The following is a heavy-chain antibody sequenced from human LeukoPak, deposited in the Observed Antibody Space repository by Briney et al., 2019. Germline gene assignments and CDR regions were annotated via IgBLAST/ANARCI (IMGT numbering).Heavy chain of an antibody. CDR3: ARDAVDYDFWSGYYRSYYYYMDV. J-gene: IGHJ6*03. D-gene: IGHD3-3*01. V-gene: IGHV1-8*03. Sequence: GASVKVSCKASGYTFTGYYMHWVRQATGQGLEWMGWMNPNSGNTGYAQKFQGRVTITRNTSISTAYMELSSLRSEDTAVYYCARDAVDYDFWSGYYRSYYYYMDVWGKGTTVTVSS. CDR2: MNPNSGNT. CDR1: GYTFTGYY.